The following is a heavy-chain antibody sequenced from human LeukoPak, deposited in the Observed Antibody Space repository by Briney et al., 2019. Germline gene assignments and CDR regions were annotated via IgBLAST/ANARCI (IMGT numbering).Heavy chain of an antibody. J-gene: IGHJ4*02. CDR3: TREGEGIAARLDY. V-gene: IGHV3-49*04. CDR1: GFTFGDYA. Sequence: GGSLRLSCIASGFTFGDYAMTWVRQAPGKGLEWVGFIRSKVYGGTPEYAASVKGRFTISRDDSKGIAYLQMNSLKTEDTAVYYCTREGEGIAARLDYWGQGTLVTVSS. CDR2: IRSKVYGGTP. D-gene: IGHD6-6*01.